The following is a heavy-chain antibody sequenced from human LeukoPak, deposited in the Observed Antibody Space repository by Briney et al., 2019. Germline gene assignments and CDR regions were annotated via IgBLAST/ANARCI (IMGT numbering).Heavy chain of an antibody. CDR1: GGSISSGDYY. CDR3: ARHVSREQLVNTYYFDY. V-gene: IGHV4-30-4*08. J-gene: IGHJ4*02. D-gene: IGHD6-6*01. Sequence: PSQTLSLTCTVSGGSISSGDYYWSWIRQPPGKGLEWIGYIYYSGSTYYNPSLKSRVTISVDTSKNQFSLKLSSVTAADTAVYYCARHVSREQLVNTYYFDYWGQGTLVTVSS. CDR2: IYYSGST.